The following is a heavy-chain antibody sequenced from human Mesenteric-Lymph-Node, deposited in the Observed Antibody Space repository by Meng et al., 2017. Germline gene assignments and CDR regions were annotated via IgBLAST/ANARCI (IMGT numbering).Heavy chain of an antibody. J-gene: IGHJ4*02. CDR2: ISAAIDHT. D-gene: IGHD1-26*01. Sequence: EVQLVESGGGFVQSGESLRLTCEASGFTFSTSALTWVRQAPGKGLEWVSLISAAIDHTYYADSAKGRFTISRDNSKNTLYLQMSSLRVEDTALYYCAKVETTTRRFDSWGQGTLVTVSS. V-gene: IGHV3-23*04. CDR1: GFTFSTSA. CDR3: AKVETTTRRFDS.